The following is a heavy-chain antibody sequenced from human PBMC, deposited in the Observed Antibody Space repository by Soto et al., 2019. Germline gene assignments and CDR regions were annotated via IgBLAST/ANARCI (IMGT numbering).Heavy chain of an antibody. V-gene: IGHV4-34*01. CDR1: GGSFSNYY. J-gene: IGHJ6*02. Sequence: SETLSLTCAVYGGSFSNYYWSWIRQPPGKGLEWIGEINQGGSTNYNPSLKSRVTISVDTSKNQFSLKLSSVTAADTAVYYCARHKVGGLEWLNYYYCYYGMDVWGQGTTVTVSS. CDR3: ARHKVGGLEWLNYYYCYYGMDV. D-gene: IGHD3-3*01. CDR2: INQGGST.